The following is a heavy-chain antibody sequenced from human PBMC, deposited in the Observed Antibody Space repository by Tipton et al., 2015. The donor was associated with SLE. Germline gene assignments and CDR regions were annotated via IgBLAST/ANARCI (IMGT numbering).Heavy chain of an antibody. CDR3: ARVMRLVGAAGHFDI. CDR1: GGSITSYH. J-gene: IGHJ4*02. D-gene: IGHD6-13*01. CDR2: IYYSGST. Sequence: GLVKPSETLSLTCTVSGGSITSYHWSWIRQPPGKGLEWIGYIYYSGSTNYNPSLKSRVTISVDTSKNQFSLKLSSVTAADTAVYYCARVMRLVGAAGHFDIWGPGTLVTVSS. V-gene: IGHV4-59*01.